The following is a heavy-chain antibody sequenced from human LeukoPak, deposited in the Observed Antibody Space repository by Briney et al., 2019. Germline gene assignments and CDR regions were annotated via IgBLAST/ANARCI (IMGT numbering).Heavy chain of an antibody. CDR2: ISSSGSTI. J-gene: IGHJ4*02. D-gene: IGHD3-10*01. Sequence: GGSLRLSCAASGFTFSSYEMNWVRQAPGEGLEWVSYISSSGSTIYYADSVKGRFTISRDNAKNSLYLQMNSLRAEDTAVYYCARGVNYYGSGSPPIWGQGTLVTVSS. V-gene: IGHV3-48*03. CDR3: ARGVNYYGSGSPPI. CDR1: GFTFSSYE.